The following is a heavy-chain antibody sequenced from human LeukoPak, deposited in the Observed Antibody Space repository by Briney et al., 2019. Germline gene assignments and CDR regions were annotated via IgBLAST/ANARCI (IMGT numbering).Heavy chain of an antibody. CDR3: ARAPRVAAAGGGLGRKRYYYYMDV. CDR1: GGSISTYY. J-gene: IGHJ6*03. V-gene: IGHV4-59*12. D-gene: IGHD6-13*01. CDR2: IYYSGYT. Sequence: PSETLSLTCTVSGGSISTYYWSWIRQPPGRGLEWIGYIYYSGYTNYNPSLKSRVTISVDTSKNQFSLKLSSVTAADTAVYYCARAPRVAAAGGGLGRKRYYYYMDVWGKGTTVTVSS.